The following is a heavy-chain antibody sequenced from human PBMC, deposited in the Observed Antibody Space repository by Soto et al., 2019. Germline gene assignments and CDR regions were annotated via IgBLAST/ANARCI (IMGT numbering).Heavy chain of an antibody. V-gene: IGHV1-18*01. D-gene: IGHD3-3*01. J-gene: IGHJ4*02. CDR3: VRGGPYYDFWSGYSSYFDY. CDR2: ISAYNGNT. CDR1: GYTFTSYG. Sequence: ASVKVSCKASGYTFTSYGISWVRQAPGQGLEWMGWISAYNGNTNYAQKLQGRVTMTTDTSTSTAYMELRSLRSDDTAVYYCVRGGPYYDFWSGYSSYFDYWGQGTLVTVSS.